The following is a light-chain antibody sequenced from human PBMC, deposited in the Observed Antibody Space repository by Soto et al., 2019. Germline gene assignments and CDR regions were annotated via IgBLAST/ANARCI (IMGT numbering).Light chain of an antibody. CDR1: QSVSSY. V-gene: IGKV3-11*01. Sequence: EIVLTQSPATLSLSPGERATLSCRASQSVSSYLAWYQQKPGQAPRLLIYDASNRATGIAARFSGSVSGTDFTLTISSPEPEGFAVYYCQQRSNWPPDTFGQGTKLELK. CDR3: QQRSNWPPDT. J-gene: IGKJ2*01. CDR2: DAS.